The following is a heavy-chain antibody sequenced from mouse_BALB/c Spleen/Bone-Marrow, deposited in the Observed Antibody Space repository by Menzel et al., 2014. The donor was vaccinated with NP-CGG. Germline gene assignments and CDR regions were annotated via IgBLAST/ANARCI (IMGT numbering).Heavy chain of an antibody. Sequence: EVKLMESGGDLVKPGGSLKLSCVASGFTFSSYGMPWVRQTPDKRLEWVATISSGGSSTYYPASVKGRFTISRDNAKSTLYLQMSRLNSEDTAMYYCTRRPLQANSYFDCWGQGTTLTVSS. CDR3: TRRPLQANSYFDC. J-gene: IGHJ2*01. CDR1: GFTFSSYG. D-gene: IGHD3-2*02. V-gene: IGHV5-6*02. CDR2: ISSGGSST.